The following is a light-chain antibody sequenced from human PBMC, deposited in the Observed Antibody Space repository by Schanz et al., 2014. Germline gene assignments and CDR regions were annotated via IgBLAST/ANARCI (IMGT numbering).Light chain of an antibody. Sequence: QSVLTQPPSASGSPGQSVTISCTGTSSDIGGYNFVSWYQQHPGEAPKLMMYEVTKRPSGVPDRFSGSKSGTSATLGITGLQTGDEAAYYCGTWDSSLSAVVFGGGTKLTVL. CDR3: GTWDSSLSAVV. V-gene: IGLV2-8*01. CDR2: EVT. J-gene: IGLJ2*01. CDR1: SSDIGGYNF.